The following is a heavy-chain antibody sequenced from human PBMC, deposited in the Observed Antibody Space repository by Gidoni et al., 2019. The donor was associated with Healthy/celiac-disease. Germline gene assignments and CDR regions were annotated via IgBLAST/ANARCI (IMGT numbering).Heavy chain of an antibody. V-gene: IGHV3-66*01. CDR1: GFPVSSNY. D-gene: IGHD1-26*01. Sequence: EVQLVESGGGLVQPGGSLRLSCAASGFPVSSNYISWVRQAPGKGLEWVSVMYSGGSTYYADSVKGRFTISRDNSKNTLYLQMNSLRAEDTAVYYCARAGSTTPGAFDIWGQGTMVTVSS. CDR2: MYSGGST. CDR3: ARAGSTTPGAFDI. J-gene: IGHJ3*02.